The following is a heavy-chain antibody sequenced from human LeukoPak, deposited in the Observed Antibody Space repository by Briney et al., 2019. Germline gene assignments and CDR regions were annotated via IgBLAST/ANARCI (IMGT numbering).Heavy chain of an antibody. CDR1: GFTFSSYR. V-gene: IGHV3-21*01. CDR2: ISSSGSYI. D-gene: IGHD4-17*01. J-gene: IGHJ6*02. CDR3: ARGGSYGDYSRV. Sequence: GGSLRLSCAASGFTFSSYRMNWVRQAPGKGLEWVSSISSSGSYIYYADSVKGRFTISRDNAKNSLYLQMNSLRAEDTAVYYCARGGSYGDYSRVWGQGTTVTVSS.